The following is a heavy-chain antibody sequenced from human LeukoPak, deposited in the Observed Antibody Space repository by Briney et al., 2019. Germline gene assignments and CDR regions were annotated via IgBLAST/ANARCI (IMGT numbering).Heavy chain of an antibody. V-gene: IGHV1-69*13. Sequence: SVKVSCKASGDTFSSYAISWVRQAPGQGLEWIGGIIPIYGTANYAQKFQGRVTITADESTSTAYMELSSLRSEDTAVYYCARDVRSRGYNWFDPWGQGTLVTVSS. CDR3: ARDVRSRGYNWFDP. CDR2: IIPIYGTA. CDR1: GDTFSSYA. D-gene: IGHD6-13*01. J-gene: IGHJ5*02.